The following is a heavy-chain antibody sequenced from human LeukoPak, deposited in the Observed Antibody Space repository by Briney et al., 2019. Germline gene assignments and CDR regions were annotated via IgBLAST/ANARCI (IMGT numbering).Heavy chain of an antibody. V-gene: IGHV3-21*01. CDR1: GFIRSTYI. CDR2: ISCSSIYI. J-gene: IGHJ6*02. D-gene: IGHD6-13*01. Sequence: GGSLRPSCAASGFIRSTYIINGVGPGRGKGLDWVSFISCSSIYIHYADSLKGRFIISRDNAKNSLFLQMNSLRSEDTAVYDCASDSSSGNYYGMDVWRQGTTVSVSS. CDR3: ASDSSSGNYYGMDV.